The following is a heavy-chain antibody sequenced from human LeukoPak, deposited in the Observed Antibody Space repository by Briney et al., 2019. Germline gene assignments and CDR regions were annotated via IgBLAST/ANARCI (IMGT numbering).Heavy chain of an antibody. Sequence: TGGSLRLSCAASGFTFSTFGLNWVRQAPDQGLEWVSYIHYDGSIKYYADSVKGRFTISRDNSKNTLYLQMDSLRSEDTAVYYYSTEGVRCCHDDYWGRGTLVTVSS. D-gene: IGHD4/OR15-4a*01. CDR3: STEGVRCCHDDY. CDR2: IHYDGSIK. J-gene: IGHJ4*02. V-gene: IGHV3-30*02. CDR1: GFTFSTFG.